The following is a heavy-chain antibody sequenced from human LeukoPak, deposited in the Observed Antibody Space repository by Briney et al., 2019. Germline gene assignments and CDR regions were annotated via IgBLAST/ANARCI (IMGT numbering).Heavy chain of an antibody. Sequence: GGSLRLSCAASGFTFSSYAMGWVRQAPGKGLEWVSAISGSGGSTYYADSVKGRFTISRDNSKNTLYLQMKSLRAEDTAAYCCAKMSSRYGSGSSHDYWGQGTLVTVSS. CDR2: ISGSGGST. J-gene: IGHJ4*02. D-gene: IGHD3-10*01. CDR1: GFTFSSYA. V-gene: IGHV3-23*01. CDR3: AKMSSRYGSGSSHDY.